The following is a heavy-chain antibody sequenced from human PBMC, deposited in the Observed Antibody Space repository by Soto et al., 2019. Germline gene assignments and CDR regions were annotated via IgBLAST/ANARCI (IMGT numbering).Heavy chain of an antibody. CDR3: ARGFLEWLSPSFDY. CDR1: GYTFTSYG. Sequence: GASVKVSCTASGYTFTSYGISWVRQAPGQGPEWMGWISAYNGNANYAQKLQGRVTMTTDTSTSTAYMELRSLRSDDTAVYYCARGFLEWLSPSFDYWGQGTLVTVSS. CDR2: ISAYNGNA. D-gene: IGHD3-3*01. J-gene: IGHJ4*02. V-gene: IGHV1-18*01.